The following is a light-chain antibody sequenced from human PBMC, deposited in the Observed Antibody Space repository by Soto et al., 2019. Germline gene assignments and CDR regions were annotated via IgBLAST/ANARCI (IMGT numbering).Light chain of an antibody. CDR2: EVS. CDR1: SSDVGGYNY. J-gene: IGLJ1*01. CDR3: GSYSDTNTLEV. V-gene: IGLV2-14*01. Sequence: QSVLTQPASVSGSPGQSITISCTGTSSDVGGYNYVSWFQQHPGKGPKLMIYEVSNRPSGVSNRFSGSKSGNTASLTISGLQAEDEADYYCGSYSDTNTLEVFGTGTKVTVL.